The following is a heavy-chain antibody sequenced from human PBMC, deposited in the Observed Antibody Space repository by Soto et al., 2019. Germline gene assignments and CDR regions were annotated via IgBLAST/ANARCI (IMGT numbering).Heavy chain of an antibody. J-gene: IGHJ5*02. CDR3: AKDLTSMVRVVLPSP. D-gene: IGHD3-10*01. Sequence: EVQLLQSGGGWVQPGGSLRLSCAASGFTFSNYAMAWVRQAPGKGLEWVSSISGSGVIKYYADSVQGRFTISRDNSNNTLSVQMNSLRVEDTAIYYCAKDLTSMVRVVLPSPWGQGIPVTVSS. V-gene: IGHV3-23*01. CDR2: ISGSGVIK. CDR1: GFTFSNYA.